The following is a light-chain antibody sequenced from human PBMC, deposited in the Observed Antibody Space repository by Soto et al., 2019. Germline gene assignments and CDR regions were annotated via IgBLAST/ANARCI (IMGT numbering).Light chain of an antibody. V-gene: IGKV3-11*01. J-gene: IGKJ4*01. CDR1: QSVSSY. CDR3: QQRRDWPST. Sequence: EIVLTQSPATLSLSPGERATLSCRASQSVSSYLAWYQQKPGQAPRLLIYDASNMATGIPARFSGSGSGTDFTLTISSLEPDDFAVYYCQQRRDWPSTFGGGTKVQIK. CDR2: DAS.